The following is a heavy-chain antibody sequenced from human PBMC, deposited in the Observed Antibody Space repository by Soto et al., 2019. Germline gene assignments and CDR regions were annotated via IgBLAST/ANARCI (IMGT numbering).Heavy chain of an antibody. CDR2: IYHSGST. CDR1: GGSISSGGYS. Sequence: SETLSLTCAVSGGSISSGGYSWSWIRQPPGKGLEWIGYIYHSGSTYYNPSLKSRVTISVDRSKNQFSLKLSSVTAADTAVYYCAIVSYYHDSRSYNLFRGPGTLVTV. D-gene: IGHD3-22*01. J-gene: IGHJ4*02. V-gene: IGHV4-30-2*01. CDR3: AIVSYYHDSRSYNLF.